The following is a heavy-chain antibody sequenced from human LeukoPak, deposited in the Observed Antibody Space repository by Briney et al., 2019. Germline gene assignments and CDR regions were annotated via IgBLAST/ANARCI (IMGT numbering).Heavy chain of an antibody. CDR3: ARVGVDYSGNIIKYFFDY. V-gene: IGHV4-34*01. J-gene: IGHJ4*02. Sequence: SETLSLTCAVYGGSFSGYYWSWIRQPPGKGLEWIGEINHSGSTNYNPSLKSRVTISVDTSRNQFSLKLSSVTAADTAIYYCARVGVDYSGNIIKYFFDYWGQGTLVTVSS. CDR2: INHSGST. D-gene: IGHD4-23*01. CDR1: GGSFSGYY.